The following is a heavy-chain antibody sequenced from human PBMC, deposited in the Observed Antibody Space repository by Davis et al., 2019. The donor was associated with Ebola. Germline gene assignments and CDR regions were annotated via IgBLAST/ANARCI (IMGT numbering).Heavy chain of an antibody. D-gene: IGHD3-16*01. Sequence: GGSLRLSCAASGFTFDDYAMHWVRQVPGKGLEWVSGISWNSGSMDYADSVKGRFTISRDNAKNSLYLQMNSLRAEDTALYYCVKGGGLGIRVGGNNWFDPWGQGTLVTVSS. CDR1: GFTFDDYA. CDR2: ISWNSGSM. CDR3: VKGGGLGIRVGGNNWFDP. J-gene: IGHJ5*02. V-gene: IGHV3-9*01.